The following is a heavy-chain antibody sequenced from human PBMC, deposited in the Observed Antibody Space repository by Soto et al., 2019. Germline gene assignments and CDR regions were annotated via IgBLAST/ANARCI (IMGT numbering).Heavy chain of an antibody. CDR2: INPNSGGT. V-gene: IGHV1-2*04. CDR1: GYTFTGYY. D-gene: IGHD2-21*01. CDR3: ARDSEGIVVLDY. Sequence: ASMKVSCKASGYTFTGYYMHWVRQAPGQGLEWMGWINPNSGGTNHAQKFQGWVTMTRDTSISTAYMELSRLRSDDTAVYYCARDSEGIVVLDYWGQGTLVTVSS. J-gene: IGHJ4*02.